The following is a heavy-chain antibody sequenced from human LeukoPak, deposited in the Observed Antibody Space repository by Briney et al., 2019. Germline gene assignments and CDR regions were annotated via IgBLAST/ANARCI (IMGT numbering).Heavy chain of an antibody. CDR1: GGSISSYY. CDR2: IYYSGST. CDR3: ARDRDLFDY. Sequence: SETLSLTCTVSGGSISSYYWSWIRQPPGKGLEWIGYIYYSGSTNYNPSLKSRVTISVDTSKNQFSLNLSSVTAADTAVYYCARDRDLFDYWGQGILVTVSS. V-gene: IGHV4-59*01. D-gene: IGHD3-10*01. J-gene: IGHJ4*02.